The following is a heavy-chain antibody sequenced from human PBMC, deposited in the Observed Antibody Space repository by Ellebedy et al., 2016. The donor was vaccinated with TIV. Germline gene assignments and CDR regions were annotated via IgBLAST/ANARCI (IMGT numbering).Heavy chain of an antibody. D-gene: IGHD3-10*01. V-gene: IGHV1-2*02. Sequence: AASVKVSCKVSGYIFTDYYIHWFRQAPGQEFEWMGWINPNNGGTNYAQKFQDRVTMTRDMTISTVYMDLSRLTSDDPALYYCTRGPSGGYFDYWGQGTLVPVSS. CDR2: INPNNGGT. CDR3: TRGPSGGYFDY. CDR1: GYIFTDYY. J-gene: IGHJ4*02.